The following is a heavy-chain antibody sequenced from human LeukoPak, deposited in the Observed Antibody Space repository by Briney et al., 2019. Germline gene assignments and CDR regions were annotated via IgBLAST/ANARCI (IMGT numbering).Heavy chain of an antibody. D-gene: IGHD5-12*01. Sequence: SETLSLTCTVSGGSISSSDYYWSWIRQPPGKGLEWIGEINHSGSTNYNPSLKSRVTISVDTSKNQFSLKLSSVTAADTAVYYCASFDGYDEYYFDYWGQGTLVTVSS. J-gene: IGHJ4*02. CDR1: GGSISSSDYY. CDR2: INHSGST. V-gene: IGHV4-39*07. CDR3: ASFDGYDEYYFDY.